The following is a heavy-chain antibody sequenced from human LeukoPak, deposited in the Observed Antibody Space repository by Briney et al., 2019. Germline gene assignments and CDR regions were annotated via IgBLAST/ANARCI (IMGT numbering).Heavy chain of an antibody. Sequence: GGSLRLSCAASGFTFSSYSMNWVRQAPGKGLEWVSSISSSSSYIYYANSVKGRFTISRDNAKNSLYLQMNSLRAEDTALYYCAKDIVGATTGYFDYWGQGTLVTVSS. CDR1: GFTFSSYS. CDR2: ISSSSSYI. V-gene: IGHV3-21*04. D-gene: IGHD1-26*01. CDR3: AKDIVGATTGYFDY. J-gene: IGHJ4*02.